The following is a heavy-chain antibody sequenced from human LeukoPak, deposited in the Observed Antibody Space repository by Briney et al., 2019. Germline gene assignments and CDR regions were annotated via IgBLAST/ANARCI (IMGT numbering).Heavy chain of an antibody. CDR2: ISGSGGST. CDR3: AKWMSRVQAFDI. J-gene: IGHJ3*02. CDR1: GFTFSSYA. D-gene: IGHD5-12*01. V-gene: IGHV3-23*01. Sequence: PGGSLRLSCAASGFTFSSYAMNWVRQAPGKGLEWVSAISGSGGSTYYADSVKGRFTISRDNSKNTLYLQMNSLRADDTAVYFCAKWMSRVQAFDIWGQGTMVTVSS.